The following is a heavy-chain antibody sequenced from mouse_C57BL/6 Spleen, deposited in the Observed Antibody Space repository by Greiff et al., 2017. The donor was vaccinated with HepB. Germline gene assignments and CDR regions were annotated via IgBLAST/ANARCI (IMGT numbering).Heavy chain of an antibody. Sequence: QVQLQQSGPGLVQPSQSLSITCTVSGFSLTSYGVHWVRQSPGKGLEWLGVIWRGGSTDYNAAFMSRLSITKDNSKSQVFFKMNSLQADDTAIYYCAKNYYGSSYWYFDVWGTGTTVTVSS. CDR1: GFSLTSYG. J-gene: IGHJ1*03. CDR2: IWRGGST. V-gene: IGHV2-5*01. CDR3: AKNYYGSSYWYFDV. D-gene: IGHD1-1*01.